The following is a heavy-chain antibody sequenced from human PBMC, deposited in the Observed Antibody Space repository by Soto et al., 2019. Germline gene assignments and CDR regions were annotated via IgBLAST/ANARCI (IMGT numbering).Heavy chain of an antibody. J-gene: IGHJ6*02. Sequence: QVQLVQSGAEVKKPGSSVKVSCKASGGTFSSYGISWVRQAPGQGLEWMGGIIPIFSTANYAQKFQGRVTITADESTSIAYMEVSSLRSEDTAVYYCARIEWLIHDPIYHYYDMDVWGQGTTVTVSS. CDR3: ARIEWLIHDPIYHYYDMDV. CDR2: IIPIFSTA. CDR1: GGTFSSYG. D-gene: IGHD6-19*01. V-gene: IGHV1-69*12.